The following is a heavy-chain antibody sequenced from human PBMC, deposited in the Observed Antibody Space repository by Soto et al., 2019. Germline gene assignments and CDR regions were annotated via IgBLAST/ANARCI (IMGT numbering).Heavy chain of an antibody. V-gene: IGHV4-30-2*01. CDR2: IYHSGST. D-gene: IGHD5-12*01. CDR1: GGSISSGGYS. Sequence: QLQLQESGSGLVKPSQTLSLTCAVSGGSISSGGYSWSWIRQPPGKGLEWIGYIYHSGSTYYNPSLKRRVTISVDSSKNQFSLKLSSVTAADTAVYYCTAGGGLPRYYWGQGTLVTVAS. CDR3: TAGGGLPRYY. J-gene: IGHJ4*02.